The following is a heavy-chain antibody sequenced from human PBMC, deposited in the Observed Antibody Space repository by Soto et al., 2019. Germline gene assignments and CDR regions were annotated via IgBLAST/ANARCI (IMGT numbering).Heavy chain of an antibody. CDR2: IYYSGST. J-gene: IGHJ6*02. D-gene: IGHD3-16*01. CDR1: GGSISSGGYY. CDR3: ARDRVSYGIDV. V-gene: IGHV4-31*03. Sequence: PSETLSLTCTVSGGSISSGGYYWSWIRQHPGKGLEWIGYIYYSGSTYYNPSLKSRVTISVDTSKSQFSMILSSVTAADTAVYYCARDRVSYGIDVWGQGPTVTVSS.